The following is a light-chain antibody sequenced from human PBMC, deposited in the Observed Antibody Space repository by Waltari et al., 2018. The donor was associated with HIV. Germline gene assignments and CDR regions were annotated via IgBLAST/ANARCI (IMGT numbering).Light chain of an antibody. Sequence: EIVFTQSPATLSLSPGDRATLSCRASQSVSFHLAWYQQKPGQPPRLLIYDASNRATGIPARFSGSGSGTDFTLTISSLEPEDFAVYYCQQRTNWLITFGQGTRLEIK. CDR2: DAS. CDR1: QSVSFH. V-gene: IGKV3-11*01. CDR3: QQRTNWLIT. J-gene: IGKJ5*01.